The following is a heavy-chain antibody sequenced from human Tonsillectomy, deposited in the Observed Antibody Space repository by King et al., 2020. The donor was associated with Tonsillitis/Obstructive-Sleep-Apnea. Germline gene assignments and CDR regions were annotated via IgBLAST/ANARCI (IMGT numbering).Heavy chain of an antibody. J-gene: IGHJ3*02. D-gene: IGHD6-19*01. CDR2: IHTNTGNP. CDR3: ARDAPEIVTVAGRDAFDS. V-gene: IGHV7-4-1*02. Sequence: VQLVQSGSELKKPGASVKVSCKASGYTFSRYAMNWFRQAPGQGPEWMGWIHTNTGNPTYAQGFTGRFVFSLDTSVSTAYLQISNLKAEDTAVYYCARDAPEIVTVAGRDAFDSWGQGTMVIVSS. CDR1: GYTFSRYA.